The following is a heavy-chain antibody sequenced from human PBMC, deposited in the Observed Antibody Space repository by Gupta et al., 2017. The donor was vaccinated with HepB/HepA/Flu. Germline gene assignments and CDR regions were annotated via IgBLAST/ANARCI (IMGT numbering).Heavy chain of an antibody. V-gene: IGHV3-9*01. J-gene: IGHJ3*02. D-gene: IGHD1-14*01. CDR3: AKDMSAELRGAFDI. CDR1: GFTFDDYA. Sequence: EVQLVVSGGGLVQPGRSLRLSCAASGFTFDDYALHWARQAPGKGLEGVSGISWNSGGIGYADSVKGRFTISRDNAKNSLYLQMNSLRAEDTALYYCAKDMSAELRGAFDIWGQGTMVTVSS. CDR2: ISWNSGGI.